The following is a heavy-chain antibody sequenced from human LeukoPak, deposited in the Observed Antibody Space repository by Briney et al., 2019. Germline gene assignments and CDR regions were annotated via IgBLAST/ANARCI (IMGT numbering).Heavy chain of an antibody. J-gene: IGHJ4*02. Sequence: GASVKVSCKASGYTFSAYAINWVRPAPGQGLEWMGWINTYTGNPTYAQGFTGRFVFSLDISVTTAYLQISSLKADDSAVYYCARGSKGDYFDYWGQGTLVTVSS. CDR2: INTYTGNP. CDR1: GYTFSAYA. V-gene: IGHV7-4-1*02. CDR3: ARGSKGDYFDY.